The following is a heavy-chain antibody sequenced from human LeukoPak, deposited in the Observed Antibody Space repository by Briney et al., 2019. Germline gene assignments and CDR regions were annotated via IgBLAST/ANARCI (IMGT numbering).Heavy chain of an antibody. D-gene: IGHD1-26*01. V-gene: IGHV1-18*01. CDR3: ARDKSGYSGSYYEY. J-gene: IGHJ4*02. CDR2: ISAYSGNT. CDR1: GYTFTSYG. Sequence: GASVKVSCKASGYTFTSYGINWVRQAPGQGLEWMGWISAYSGNTNYAQKLQGRVTMTTDTSTSTAYMELRSLRSDDTAVYYCARDKSGYSGSYYEYWGQGTLVTVSS.